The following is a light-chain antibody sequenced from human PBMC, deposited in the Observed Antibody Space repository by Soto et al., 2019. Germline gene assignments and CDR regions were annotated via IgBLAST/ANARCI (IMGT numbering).Light chain of an antibody. V-gene: IGKV3-20*01. CDR3: HQDGSSPGT. J-gene: IGKJ1*01. CDR1: QSVTNNY. Sequence: EIVLTQSPGTLSSSPGGRATLSCRASQSVTNNYLAWYQQKRGQAPRLLIWGASIRAADLPDRFSGGGSGTDFTLTISRLETEDFAVYYCHQDGSSPGTFGQGTKVEIK. CDR2: GAS.